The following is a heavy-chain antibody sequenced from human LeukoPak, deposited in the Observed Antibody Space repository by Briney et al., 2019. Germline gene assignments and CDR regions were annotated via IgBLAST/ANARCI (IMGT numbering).Heavy chain of an antibody. V-gene: IGHV3-11*01. Sequence: GESLKISCAASGFTFSDCYMTWIRQAPGKGLEYISYIGGSGSDITYADSVRGRFTVSRDNAKNSLYLQMNSLRVEDTAVYYCARYARLLDYWGQGSLVTVSS. D-gene: IGHD2-2*01. CDR3: ARYARLLDY. CDR1: GFTFSDCY. J-gene: IGHJ4*02. CDR2: IGGSGSDI.